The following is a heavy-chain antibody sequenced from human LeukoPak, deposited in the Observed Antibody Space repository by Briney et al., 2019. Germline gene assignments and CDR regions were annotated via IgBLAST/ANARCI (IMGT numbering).Heavy chain of an antibody. CDR2: IYYSGST. CDR3: ARDRNLNFDY. D-gene: IGHD1-14*01. CDR1: GGSISSSDW. Sequence: SETLSLTCAVSGGSISSSDWWSWIRQPPGKGLEWIGYIYYSGSTNYNPSLKSRVTISVDTSKNQFSLKLSSVTAADTAVYYCARDRNLNFDYWGQGTLVTVSS. J-gene: IGHJ4*02. V-gene: IGHV4-61*01.